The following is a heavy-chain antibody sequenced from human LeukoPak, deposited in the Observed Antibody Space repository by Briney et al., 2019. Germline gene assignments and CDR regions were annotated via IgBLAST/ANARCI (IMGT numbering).Heavy chain of an antibody. V-gene: IGHV3-53*01. D-gene: IGHD4-23*01. Sequence: PGGSLRLSCAASGFTVSSNYMSWVRQAPGKGLEWVSVIYSGGSTYYADSVKDRFTISRDNSKNTLYLQMNSLRVEDTAVYYCARHVLFYGGNSNYFDYWGQGTLVTVSS. CDR2: IYSGGST. CDR1: GFTVSSNY. J-gene: IGHJ4*02. CDR3: ARHVLFYGGNSNYFDY.